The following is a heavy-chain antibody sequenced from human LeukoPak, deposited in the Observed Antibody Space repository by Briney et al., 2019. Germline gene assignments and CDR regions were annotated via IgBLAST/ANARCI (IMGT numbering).Heavy chain of an antibody. Sequence: PGGSLSLSCAASGFTFSNYEMNWVRQAPGKGLEWVSKISSSGSAIYYADSVKGRFTISRDNAKSSLYLQMNSLRVEDTAIYYCARGGSLGYWGQGILVTVSS. V-gene: IGHV3-48*03. D-gene: IGHD6-19*01. J-gene: IGHJ4*02. CDR1: GFTFSNYE. CDR3: ARGGSLGY. CDR2: ISSSGSAI.